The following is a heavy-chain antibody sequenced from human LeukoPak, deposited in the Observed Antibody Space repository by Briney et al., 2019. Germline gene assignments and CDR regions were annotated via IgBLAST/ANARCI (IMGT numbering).Heavy chain of an antibody. Sequence: SETLSLTCTVSGGSISSSSYYWGWIRQPPGKGLEWMGCIYYSGSTYYNPSLKSRVTISVDTSKNQFSLKLSPVTAADTAVYYCARHAGLRGYSYGYPRPPTSNNWFDPWGQGALVTVSS. CDR3: ARHAGLRGYSYGYPRPPTSNNWFDP. D-gene: IGHD5-18*01. J-gene: IGHJ5*02. CDR1: GGSISSSSYY. CDR2: IYYSGST. V-gene: IGHV4-39*01.